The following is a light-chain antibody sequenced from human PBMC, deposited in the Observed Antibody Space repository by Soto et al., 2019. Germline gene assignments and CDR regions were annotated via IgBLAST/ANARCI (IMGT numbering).Light chain of an antibody. V-gene: IGKV3-15*01. J-gene: IGKJ4*01. CDR2: GAS. Sequence: DIVMTLSPATLSVATGERVTFSCRASQGVSRQLAWYQHKPGQAPRLLISGASTGATSIPARFSGSGSGTEFTLTISILQAEDCAIYCCQQYHALPITFGGGAKVDNK. CDR3: QQYHALPIT. CDR1: QGVSRQ.